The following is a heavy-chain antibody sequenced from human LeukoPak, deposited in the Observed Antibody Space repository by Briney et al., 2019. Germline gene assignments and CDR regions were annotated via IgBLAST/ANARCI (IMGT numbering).Heavy chain of an antibody. CDR1: GFTVSSNY. V-gene: IGHV3-53*01. J-gene: IGHJ4*02. CDR2: IYSGGST. CDR3: ARAKPKNMVRGLIMRRESRYYFDY. Sequence: GGSLRLSCAASGFTVSSNYMSWVRQAPGKGLEWVSVIYSGGSTYYADSVKGRFTISRDNSKSTLYIQMNSLRAEDTAVYYCARAKPKNMVRGLIMRRESRYYFDYWGQGTLATVSS. D-gene: IGHD3-10*01.